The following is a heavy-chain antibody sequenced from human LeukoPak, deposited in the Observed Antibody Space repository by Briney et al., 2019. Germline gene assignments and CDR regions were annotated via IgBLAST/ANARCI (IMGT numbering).Heavy chain of an antibody. CDR3: AKGYYDSSGYFIGY. Sequence: GGSLRLSCAASGFTFSSYAMSWVRHAPGKGLEWVSAISASGGSTYYADSVKGRFTISRDNSKNMLYLQMNSLRAEDTAVYYCAKGYYDSSGYFIGYWGQGTLVTVSS. CDR2: ISASGGST. V-gene: IGHV3-23*01. J-gene: IGHJ4*02. CDR1: GFTFSSYA. D-gene: IGHD3-22*01.